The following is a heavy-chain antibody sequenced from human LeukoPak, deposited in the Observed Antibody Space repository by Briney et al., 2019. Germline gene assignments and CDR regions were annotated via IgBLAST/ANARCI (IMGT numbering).Heavy chain of an antibody. D-gene: IGHD2-2*01. Sequence: GGSLRLSCAASGFTFGAYEMNWVRQAPGKGLEWIAYTSISDTTIYYADSVRGRFTISRDNAKNLLFLQMSSLRGEDTAVYYCARSTNCFDYWGQGNLVTVSS. V-gene: IGHV3-48*03. CDR2: TSISDTTI. CDR1: GFTFGAYE. CDR3: ARSTNCFDY. J-gene: IGHJ4*02.